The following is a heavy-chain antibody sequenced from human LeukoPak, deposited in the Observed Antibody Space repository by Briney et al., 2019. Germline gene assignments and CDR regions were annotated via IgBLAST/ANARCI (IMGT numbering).Heavy chain of an antibody. J-gene: IGHJ4*02. CDR3: ASDILPGIAVAGTHRGYYFDY. D-gene: IGHD6-19*01. CDR2: IIPIFGTA. Sequence: SVKVSCKASGGTFSSYAISWVRQAPGQGLEWMGGIIPIFGTANYAQKFQGRVTITADESTSTAYMELSSLRSEDTAVYYCASDILPGIAVAGTHRGYYFDYWGQGTPVTVSS. V-gene: IGHV1-69*01. CDR1: GGTFSSYA.